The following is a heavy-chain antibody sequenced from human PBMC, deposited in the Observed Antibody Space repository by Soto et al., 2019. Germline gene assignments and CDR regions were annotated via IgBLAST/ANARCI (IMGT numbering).Heavy chain of an antibody. J-gene: IGHJ4*02. D-gene: IGHD6-6*01. CDR3: ARQGEHSSSYFFDS. CDR2: VCYRGTT. CDR1: GDSIDTSSYC. Sequence: SETLCLTCTVSGDSIDTSSYCWGWIRQPPGKGLEWIGSVCYRGTTYYNPSLKSRLTISVDTSKRQFSLKLSSVTAADTAVFYCARQGEHSSSYFFDSWGQGTLVTVSS. V-gene: IGHV4-39*01.